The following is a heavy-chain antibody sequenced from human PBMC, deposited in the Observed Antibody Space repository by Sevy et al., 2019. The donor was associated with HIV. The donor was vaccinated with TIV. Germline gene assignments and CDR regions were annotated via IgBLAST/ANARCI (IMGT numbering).Heavy chain of an antibody. J-gene: IGHJ3*02. V-gene: IGHV3-7*01. Sequence: SLRLSCAASGFTFSDYWMTWVRQAPGKDLEWVANIKRDESVKHYVDSVKGRFSVSRDNAKNSLYLHMNSLRADDTALYYCARDSSYCSGDKCYDVFDIWGQGTMVTVSS. CDR3: ARDSSYCSGDKCYDVFDI. CDR2: IKRDESVK. D-gene: IGHD2-21*01. CDR1: GFTFSDYW.